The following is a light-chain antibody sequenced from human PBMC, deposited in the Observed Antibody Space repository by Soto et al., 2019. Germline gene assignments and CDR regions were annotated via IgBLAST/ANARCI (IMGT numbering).Light chain of an antibody. CDR1: NSNVGNNY. J-gene: IGLJ2*01. CDR2: DNS. CDR3: GAWDSSLSAVV. V-gene: IGLV1-51*01. Sequence: QPVLTQPPSMSAAPGQTVTISCSGSNSNVGNNYVSWYQQVPGTAPKLLIYDNSKRPSGIPERFSGSKSGSSVTLDITGLQTGDEADYYCGAWDSSLSAVVFGGGTKLTVL.